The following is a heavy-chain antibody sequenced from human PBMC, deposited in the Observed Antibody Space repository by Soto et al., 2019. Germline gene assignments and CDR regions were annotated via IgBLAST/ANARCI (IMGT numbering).Heavy chain of an antibody. CDR1: GYSFTRYW. V-gene: IGHV5-51*01. CDR3: ARHLPGDIGRGMDV. CDR2: IFPDDSDI. D-gene: IGHD5-12*01. Sequence: PGESLKISCKGSGYSFTRYWIGWVRQMPGKGLELMGIIFPDDSDIRYSPSFQGQVTISADKSINTAYLQWSTLKASDTAMYYCARHLPGDIGRGMDVCGQGTTVTVSS. J-gene: IGHJ6*02.